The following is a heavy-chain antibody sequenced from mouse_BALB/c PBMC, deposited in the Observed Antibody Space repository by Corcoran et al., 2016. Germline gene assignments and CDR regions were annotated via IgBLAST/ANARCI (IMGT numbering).Heavy chain of an antibody. CDR1: GYSFTSYY. Sequence: QVQLQQSGPELVKPGASVKISCKASGYSFTSYYIHWVKPRPGQGLEWIGWIFPGSGNTKYNEKFKGKATLTAYTASSTAYMQLSSLTSEDSAVYFCASSILGSSYGYWYFDVWGAGTTVTVSS. V-gene: IGHV1-66*01. D-gene: IGHD1-1*01. J-gene: IGHJ1*01. CDR2: IFPGSGNT. CDR3: ASSILGSSYGYWYFDV.